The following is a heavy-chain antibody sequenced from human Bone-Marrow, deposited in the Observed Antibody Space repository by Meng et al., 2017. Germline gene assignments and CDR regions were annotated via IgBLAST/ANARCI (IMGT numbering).Heavy chain of an antibody. J-gene: IGHJ4*02. Sequence: GGSLRLSCAASGFTFSSYEMNWVRQAPGKGLEWVSYISSSGSTIYYADSVKGRFTISRDNAKNSLYLQMNSLRAEDTAVYYCARDSYDYVWGSYRYNYFDYCEQAILTVSS. CDR1: GFTFSSYE. CDR2: ISSSGSTI. V-gene: IGHV3-48*03. D-gene: IGHD3-16*02. CDR3: ARDSYDYVWGSYRYNYFDY.